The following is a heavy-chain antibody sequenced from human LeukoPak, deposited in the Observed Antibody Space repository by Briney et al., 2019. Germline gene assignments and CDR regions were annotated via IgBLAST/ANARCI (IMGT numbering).Heavy chain of an antibody. CDR1: GYSFNDKY. V-gene: IGHV1-2*02. J-gene: IGHJ6*03. Sequence: ASVKVSCKASGYSFNDKYLHWVRQAPGQGLEWMGSINPNSGGTNYAQKFQGRVTMTTDTSMSTAYMELSSLRSEDTAVYYCAGAIIGYCSGGSCYTGGYYYYYMDVWGKGTTVTISS. CDR3: AGAIIGYCSGGSCYTGGYYYYYMDV. CDR2: INPNSGGT. D-gene: IGHD2-15*01.